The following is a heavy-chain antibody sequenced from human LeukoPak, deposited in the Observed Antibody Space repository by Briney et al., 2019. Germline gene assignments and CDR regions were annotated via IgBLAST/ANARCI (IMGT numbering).Heavy chain of an antibody. CDR3: AKDPEYSNYGPDWFDP. J-gene: IGHJ5*02. D-gene: IGHD4-11*01. V-gene: IGHV3-30*02. CDR1: GFTFSSYG. CDR2: IRYDGSNK. Sequence: GGSLRLSCAASGFTFSSYGMHWVRQAPGKGLEWVAFIRYDGSNKYYADSVKGRFTISRDNSKNTLYLQMNSLRAEDTAVYYCAKDPEYSNYGPDWFDPWGQGTLVTVSS.